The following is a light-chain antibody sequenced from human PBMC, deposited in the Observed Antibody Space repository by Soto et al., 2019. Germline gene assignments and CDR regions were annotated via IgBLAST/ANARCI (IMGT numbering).Light chain of an antibody. CDR1: QSVRSTY. Sequence: EIVMTQSPVTLSVSPGERATLSCRASQSVRSTYLAWYQQKPGQAPRLLIFGVSSRAAGIPARFSGSGSGTEFTLTISSLQSEDFAVYYCQQYGDWPLTFGGGTKVDI. V-gene: IGKV3-15*01. CDR3: QQYGDWPLT. J-gene: IGKJ4*01. CDR2: GVS.